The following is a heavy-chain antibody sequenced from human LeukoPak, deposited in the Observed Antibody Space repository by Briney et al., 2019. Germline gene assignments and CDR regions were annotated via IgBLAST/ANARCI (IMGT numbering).Heavy chain of an antibody. CDR1: GFTFSSYG. CDR2: ISYHGSDK. CDR3: ARDPTPPGSTWPDAFDI. Sequence: GGSLRLSCAASGFTFSSYGMHWVRQTPGKGLEWVAVISYHGSDKYYANSVKGRFTISRDNSKNTVYLQMNSLRGDDTAIYYCARDPTPPGSTWPDAFDIWGQGTMVTVSS. D-gene: IGHD6-13*01. J-gene: IGHJ3*02. V-gene: IGHV3-30*03.